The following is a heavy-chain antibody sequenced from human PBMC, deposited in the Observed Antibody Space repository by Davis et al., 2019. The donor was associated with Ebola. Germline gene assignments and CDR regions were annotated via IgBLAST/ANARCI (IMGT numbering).Heavy chain of an antibody. Sequence: PGGSLRLSCAASGFTFSSYWMSWVRQAPGKGLEWVANIKQDGSEKYYVDSVKGRFTISRDNAKNSLYLQMNSLRAEDTAVYYCANLPRDTSSSRYYYYYGMDVWGQGTTVTVSS. CDR1: GFTFSSYW. CDR2: IKQDGSEK. V-gene: IGHV3-7*01. CDR3: ANLPRDTSSSRYYYYYGMDV. D-gene: IGHD6-13*01. J-gene: IGHJ6*02.